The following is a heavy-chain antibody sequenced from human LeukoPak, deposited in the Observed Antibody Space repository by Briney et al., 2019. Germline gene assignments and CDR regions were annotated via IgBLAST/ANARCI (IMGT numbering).Heavy chain of an antibody. CDR1: GFTFDDYA. D-gene: IGHD6-13*01. V-gene: IGHV3-43D*04. J-gene: IGHJ6*04. CDR2: ISWDGGST. Sequence: GGSLRLSCAASGFTFDDYAVHWVRQAPGKGLEWVSLISWDGGSTYYADSVKGRFTISRDNSKNSLYLQMNSLRAEDTALYYCAKDSAGAAGSNYYYGMDVWGKGTTVTVSS. CDR3: AKDSAGAAGSNYYYGMDV.